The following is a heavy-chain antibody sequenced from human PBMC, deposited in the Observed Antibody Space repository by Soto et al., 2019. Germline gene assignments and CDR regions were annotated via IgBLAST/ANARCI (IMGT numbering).Heavy chain of an antibody. CDR1: GFTFSNAW. CDR3: TWRVNY. J-gene: IGHJ4*02. Sequence: EVQLVESGGDLVKPGGSLRLSCAASGFTFSNAWMNWVRQAPGKGLEWVGRIKSKTDGGTTDYAAQVTGRSTISREDSKNTLDQQKDSLKTEDTAVYFRTWRVNYWDQGTLVTASS. CDR2: IKSKTDGGTT. V-gene: IGHV3-15*07. D-gene: IGHD2-21*01.